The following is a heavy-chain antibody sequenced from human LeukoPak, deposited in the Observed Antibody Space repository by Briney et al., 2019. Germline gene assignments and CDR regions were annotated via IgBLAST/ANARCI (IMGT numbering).Heavy chain of an antibody. D-gene: IGHD5-12*01. V-gene: IGHV4-59*01. Sequence: SETPSLTCTVSGGSISSYYWSWIRQPPGKGLEWIGYIYYSGSTNYNPSLKSRVTISVDTSKNQFSLKLSSVTAADTAVYYCARVYPGGYQVTYYFDYWGQGTLVTVSS. J-gene: IGHJ4*02. CDR1: GGSISSYY. CDR2: IYYSGST. CDR3: ARVYPGGYQVTYYFDY.